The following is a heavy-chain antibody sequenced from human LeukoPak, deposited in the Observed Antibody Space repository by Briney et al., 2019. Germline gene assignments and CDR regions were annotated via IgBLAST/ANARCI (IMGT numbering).Heavy chain of an antibody. CDR2: IKQDGSEK. V-gene: IGHV3-7*01. Sequence: GGSLRLSCAASGFTFSSYSMNWVRQAPGKGLEWVANIKQDGSEKYYVDSVKGRFTISRDNAKNSLYLQMNSLRAEDTAAYYCARWGYYYGSGSYSGDYWGQGTLVTVSS. J-gene: IGHJ4*02. CDR3: ARWGYYYGSGSYSGDY. D-gene: IGHD3-10*01. CDR1: GFTFSSYS.